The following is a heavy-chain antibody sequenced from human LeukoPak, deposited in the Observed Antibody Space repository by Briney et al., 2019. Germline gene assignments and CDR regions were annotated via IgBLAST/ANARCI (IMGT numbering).Heavy chain of an antibody. CDR2: IKQDGSEK. V-gene: IGHV3-7*04. D-gene: IGHD1-26*01. J-gene: IGHJ4*02. CDR3: ARAEGRARLTY. Sequence: GGSLRLSCAPSGFTFSDYWVSWVRQAPGKGLEWVANIKQDGSEKYYVDSVKGRFTISRDNAKNSLYLQMNSLRAEDTAVYYCARAEGRARLTYWGQGTLVTVSS. CDR1: GFTFSDYW.